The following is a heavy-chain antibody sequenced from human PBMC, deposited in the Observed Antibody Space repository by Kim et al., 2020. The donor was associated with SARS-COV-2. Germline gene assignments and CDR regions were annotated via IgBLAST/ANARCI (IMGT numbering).Heavy chain of an antibody. V-gene: IGHV3-9*01. CDR1: GFTFDDYA. Sequence: GGSLRLSCAASGFTFDDYAMHWVRQAPGKGLEWVSGISWNSGSIGYADSVKGRFTISRDNAKNSLYLQMNSLRAEDTALYYCAKDMWFDPWGQGTLVTVSS. J-gene: IGHJ5*02. CDR3: AKDMWFDP. CDR2: ISWNSGSI.